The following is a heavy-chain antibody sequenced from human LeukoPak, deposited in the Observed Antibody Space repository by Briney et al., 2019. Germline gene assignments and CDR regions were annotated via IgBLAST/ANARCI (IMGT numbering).Heavy chain of an antibody. J-gene: IGHJ4*02. D-gene: IGHD3-22*01. V-gene: IGHV4-39*01. Sequence: SETLSLTCTVSGGSISSSSYYWGWIRQPPGKGLEWIGSIYYSGSTYYNPSLKSRVTISVDTSKNQFSLKLSSVTAADTAVYYCARHSDYYDSSGSPDYFDYWGQGTLVTVSS. CDR3: ARHSDYYDSSGSPDYFDY. CDR2: IYYSGST. CDR1: GGSISSSSYY.